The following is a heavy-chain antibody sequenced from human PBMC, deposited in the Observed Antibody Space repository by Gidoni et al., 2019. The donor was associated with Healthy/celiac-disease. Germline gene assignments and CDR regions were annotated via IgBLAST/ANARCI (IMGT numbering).Heavy chain of an antibody. Sequence: QVQLQESGPGLVKPSQTLSLTCTVSGGSISRGDYYWSWIRQPPGKGLEWSGYIYYSGSTYYNPSLKSRVTISVDTSKNQFSLKLSSVTAADTAVYYCARGDSGSNEDWFDPWGQGTLVTVSS. V-gene: IGHV4-30-4*01. CDR2: IYYSGST. CDR1: GGSISRGDYY. J-gene: IGHJ5*02. CDR3: ARGDSGSNEDWFDP. D-gene: IGHD5-12*01.